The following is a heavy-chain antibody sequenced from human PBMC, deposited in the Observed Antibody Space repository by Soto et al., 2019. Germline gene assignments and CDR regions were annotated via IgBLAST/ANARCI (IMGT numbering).Heavy chain of an antibody. CDR3: ARGIYSSSWYSEDY. V-gene: IGHV4-59*01. CDR1: GGSISSYY. CDR2: IYYSGST. J-gene: IGHJ4*02. D-gene: IGHD6-13*01. Sequence: SETLSLTCTVSGGSISSYYWSWIRQPPGKGLEWIGYIYYSGSTNYNPSLKSRVTISVDTSKNQFSLKLSSVTAADTAVYYRARGIYSSSWYSEDYWGQGTLVTVSS.